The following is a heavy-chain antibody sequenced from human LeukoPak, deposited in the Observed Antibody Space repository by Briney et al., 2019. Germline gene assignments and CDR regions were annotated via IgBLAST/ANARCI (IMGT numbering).Heavy chain of an antibody. Sequence: PGGSLRLSCAASGFTFSTYWMTWVRQAPGKGLEWVANIKQDGSEKYYVDFVKGRFTISRDNAKNSLYLQMNSLRAEVSAVYYCARDSTVTLSYGMDVWGQGTTVTVSS. CDR2: IKQDGSEK. D-gene: IGHD4-17*01. V-gene: IGHV3-7*03. CDR1: GFTFSTYW. CDR3: ARDSTVTLSYGMDV. J-gene: IGHJ6*02.